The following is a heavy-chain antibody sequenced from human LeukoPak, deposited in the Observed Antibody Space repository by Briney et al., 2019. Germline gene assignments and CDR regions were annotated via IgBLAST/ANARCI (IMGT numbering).Heavy chain of an antibody. CDR3: ARHAMDYYYYGMDV. J-gene: IGHJ6*02. V-gene: IGHV3-23*01. CDR1: GFTFSSYA. CDR2: ISGSGGST. Sequence: PGGSLRLSCAASGFTFSSYAMSWVRQAPGKGLEWVSAISGSGGSTYYADSVKGRFTISRDNSKNTLYLQMNSLRAEDTALYHCARHAMDYYYYGMDVWGQGTTVTVSS. D-gene: IGHD5-18*01.